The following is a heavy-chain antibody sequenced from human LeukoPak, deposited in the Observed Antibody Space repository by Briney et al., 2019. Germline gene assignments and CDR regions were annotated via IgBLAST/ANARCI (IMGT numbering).Heavy chain of an antibody. CDR3: ARDGSAVTKEGNWFDP. CDR1: GFTFSSYG. Sequence: GRSLRLSCAASGFTFSSYGMHWVRQAPGKGLEWVAVISYDGSNKYYADSVKGRFTISRDNAKNSLYLQMNSLRAEDTAVYYCARDGSAVTKEGNWFDPWGQGTLVTVSS. CDR2: ISYDGSNK. V-gene: IGHV3-30*03. J-gene: IGHJ5*02. D-gene: IGHD2-8*01.